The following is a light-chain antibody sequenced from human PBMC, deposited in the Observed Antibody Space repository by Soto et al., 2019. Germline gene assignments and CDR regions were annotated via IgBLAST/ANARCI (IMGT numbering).Light chain of an antibody. CDR3: QSADSSGTYV. CDR2: KDS. V-gene: IGLV3-25*03. Sequence: SYELTQPPSVSVSPGQTARITCSGDALPKQYAYWYQQKPGQAPVLVIYKDSERPSGIPERFSGSSSGTTVTLTISGVQAEDEAYYYCQSADSSGTYVFGTGTKLTVL. J-gene: IGLJ1*01. CDR1: ALPKQY.